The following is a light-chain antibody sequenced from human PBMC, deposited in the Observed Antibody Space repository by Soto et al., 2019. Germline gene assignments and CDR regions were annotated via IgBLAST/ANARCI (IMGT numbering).Light chain of an antibody. J-gene: IGKJ1*01. Sequence: DIQMTQSPSSLSASIGDRVTISCRASQDIGAYVNWYQHKQGKAPRVLMYAASNLKSGVPARFSGSGVWRDFTLTISDLQPEDFATYYFQHSYSTRTFGQVTKVERK. V-gene: IGKV1-39*01. CDR2: AAS. CDR3: QHSYSTRT. CDR1: QDIGAY.